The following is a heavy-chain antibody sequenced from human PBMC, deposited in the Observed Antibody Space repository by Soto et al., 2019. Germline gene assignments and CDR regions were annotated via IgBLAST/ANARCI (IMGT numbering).Heavy chain of an antibody. Sequence: QVQLVQSGAEVKKPGSSVKVSCKASGGTFSSYTISWVRQAPGQGLEWMGRIIPILGIVKYAQKFQGRVTITADKSTSTAYMELSSLRSEDTAVYYCARLRDSDGMDVWGQGTTVTVSS. CDR1: GGTFSSYT. CDR2: IIPILGIV. J-gene: IGHJ6*02. D-gene: IGHD1-26*01. V-gene: IGHV1-69*02. CDR3: ARLRDSDGMDV.